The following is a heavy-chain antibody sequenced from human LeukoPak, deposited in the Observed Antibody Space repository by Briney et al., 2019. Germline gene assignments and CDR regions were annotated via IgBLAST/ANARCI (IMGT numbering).Heavy chain of an antibody. CDR3: ARGWIANRLYFDY. Sequence: SQTLSLTCTVSGGSISSGSYYWSWIRQPAGKGLEWVGRIYTSGSTNYNPSLKSRVTISVDTSKNQFSLKLSSVTAADTAVYYCARGWIANRLYFDYWGQGTLVTVSS. D-gene: IGHD2-21*01. V-gene: IGHV4-61*02. CDR1: GGSISSGSYY. CDR2: IYTSGST. J-gene: IGHJ4*02.